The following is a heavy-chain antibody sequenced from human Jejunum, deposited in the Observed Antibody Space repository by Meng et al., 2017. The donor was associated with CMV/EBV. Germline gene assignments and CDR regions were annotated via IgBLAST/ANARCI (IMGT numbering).Heavy chain of an antibody. Sequence: FHPSSMPWVRQAPGKGLEWVSGISGNVDRTYYGDSVKGRFTISRDNSKNTSYLQMNSLRGDDTAVYYCAKVSTFAYGPGSYFDYWGQGTLVTVSS. J-gene: IGHJ4*02. CDR1: FHPSS. V-gene: IGHV3-23*01. CDR2: ISGNVDRT. CDR3: AKVSTFAYGPGSYFDY. D-gene: IGHD3-10*01.